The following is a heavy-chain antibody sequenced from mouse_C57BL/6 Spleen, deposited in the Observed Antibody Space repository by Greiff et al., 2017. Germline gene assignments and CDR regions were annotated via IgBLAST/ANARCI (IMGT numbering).Heavy chain of an antibody. CDR2: IHPNSGST. D-gene: IGHD1-1*01. Sequence: QVQLQQPGAELVKPGASVKLSCKASGYTFTSYWMHWVKQRPGQGLEWIGMIHPNSGSTNYNEKFKSKATLTVDKSSSTAYMQLSSLTSEDSAVYYCARDGVLRWYFDVWGTGTTVTVSS. CDR3: ARDGVLRWYFDV. CDR1: GYTFTSYW. J-gene: IGHJ1*03. V-gene: IGHV1-64*01.